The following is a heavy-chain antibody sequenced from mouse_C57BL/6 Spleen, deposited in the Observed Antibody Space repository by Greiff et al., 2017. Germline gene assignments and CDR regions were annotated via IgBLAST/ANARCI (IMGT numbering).Heavy chain of an antibody. D-gene: IGHD3-3*01. J-gene: IGHJ2*01. CDR2: ISSGSSTI. CDR1: GFPFSDYG. Sequence: EVMLVESGGGLVKPGGSLTLSCAASGFPFSDYGMHWVRQAPEKGLEWVAYISSGSSTIYYADTVKGRFTISRDNAKNTLFLQMTSLRSEDTAMYYWARMPGPGGYWGQGTTLTVSS. V-gene: IGHV5-17*01. CDR3: ARMPGPGGY.